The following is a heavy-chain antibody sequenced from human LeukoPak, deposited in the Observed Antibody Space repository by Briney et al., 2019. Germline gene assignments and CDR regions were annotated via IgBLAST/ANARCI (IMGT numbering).Heavy chain of an antibody. CDR2: IYSGGST. Sequence: GGSLRLSCAASGFTVSSNYMSWVRQAPGKGLEWVSVIYSGGSTYYADSVKGRFTISRDNSKNTLYLQMNSLRAEDTAVYYCARENQRRLFGAFDIWGQGTMVTVSS. CDR3: ARENQRRLFGAFDI. D-gene: IGHD3-22*01. V-gene: IGHV3-53*01. J-gene: IGHJ3*02. CDR1: GFTVSSNY.